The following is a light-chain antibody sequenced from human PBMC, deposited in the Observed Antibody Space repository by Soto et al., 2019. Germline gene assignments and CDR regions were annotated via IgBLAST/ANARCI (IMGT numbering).Light chain of an antibody. Sequence: QSVLTQTPSASGTPGQRVTISCSGSSSNIGRDTVNWYQQLPGTAPKLLIYSDNQRPSGVPDRFSGSKSGTSASLAISGLQSEDEADYYCATWDDSLNGYVFGTGTKLTVL. CDR3: ATWDDSLNGYV. CDR2: SDN. V-gene: IGLV1-44*01. CDR1: SSNIGRDT. J-gene: IGLJ1*01.